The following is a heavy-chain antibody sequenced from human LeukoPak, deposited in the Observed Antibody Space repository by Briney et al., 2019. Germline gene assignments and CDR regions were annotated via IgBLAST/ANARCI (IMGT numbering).Heavy chain of an antibody. CDR3: ARTQKITMIVVANSFDY. D-gene: IGHD3-22*01. J-gene: IGHJ4*02. CDR1: GFTFSSYS. CDR2: ISSSSSYI. Sequence: GGSLRLSCAASGFTFSSYSMNWVRQAPGKGLECVSSISSSSSYIYYADSVKGRFTISRDNTKNSLYLQMNSLRAEDTAVYYCARTQKITMIVVANSFDYWGQGTLVTVSS. V-gene: IGHV3-21*01.